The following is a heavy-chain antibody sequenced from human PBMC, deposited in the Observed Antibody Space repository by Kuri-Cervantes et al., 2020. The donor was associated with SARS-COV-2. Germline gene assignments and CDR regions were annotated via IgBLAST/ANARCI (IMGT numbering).Heavy chain of an antibody. CDR1: GFTFSSYA. D-gene: IGHD3-9*01. Sequence: GESLKISCAASGFTFSSYAMSWVRQAPGKGLEWVSAISGSGGSTYYADSVKGRFTISRDNAKNSLYLQMNSLRAEDTAVYYCARFDFGYYYGMDVWGQGTTVTVSS. CDR3: ARFDFGYYYGMDV. J-gene: IGHJ6*02. CDR2: ISGSGGST. V-gene: IGHV3-23*01.